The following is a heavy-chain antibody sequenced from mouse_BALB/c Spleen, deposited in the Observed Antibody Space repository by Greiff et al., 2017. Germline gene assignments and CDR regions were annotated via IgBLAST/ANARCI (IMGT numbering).Heavy chain of an antibody. J-gene: IGHJ1*01. CDR1: GFSLSTSGMS. D-gene: IGHD2-2*01. CDR2: IWWNDDK. Sequence: QVTLKVSGPGILQPSQTLSLTCSFSGFSLSTSGMSVGWIRQPSGQGLEWLAHIWWNDDKYYNPALKSRLTISKDTSNNQVFLKIASVVTADTATYYCARYGYDWYFDVWGAGTTVTVSS. V-gene: IGHV8-8*01. CDR3: ARYGYDWYFDV.